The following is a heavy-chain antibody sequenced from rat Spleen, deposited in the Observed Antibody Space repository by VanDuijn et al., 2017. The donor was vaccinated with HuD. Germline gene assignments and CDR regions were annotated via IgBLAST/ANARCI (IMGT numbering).Heavy chain of an antibody. Sequence: EVQLVETGGGLVQPGRSLKLSCVASGFTFSSYWMYWIRQAPGKGLEWVSSINTDGGSTYYPDSVKGRFTISRDNAENTVYLQMNSLRSEDTATYYCAKDEAEGIPDYWGQGVMVTVSS. D-gene: IGHD1-11*01. V-gene: IGHV5-58*01. CDR3: AKDEAEGIPDY. CDR2: INTDGGST. J-gene: IGHJ2*01. CDR1: GFTFSSYW.